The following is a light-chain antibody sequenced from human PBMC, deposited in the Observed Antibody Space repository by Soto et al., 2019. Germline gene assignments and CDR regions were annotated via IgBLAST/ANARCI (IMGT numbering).Light chain of an antibody. CDR2: AAS. J-gene: IGKJ5*01. V-gene: IGKV1-39*01. CDR3: QLSYSTLT. CDR1: QSIRSY. Sequence: DIQMTQSPSSLSAAVGDRVTITCRASQSIRSYLNWYQQKPGKAPKLLIFAASSLQSGVPSRFSGSGSGTNFTLTISNLQPEDFATYYCQLSYSTLTFGQGTRLEIK.